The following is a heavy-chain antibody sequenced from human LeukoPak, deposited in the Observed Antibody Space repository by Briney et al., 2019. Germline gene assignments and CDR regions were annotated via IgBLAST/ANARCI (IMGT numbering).Heavy chain of an antibody. CDR2: ISRTGNSI. CDR1: GFALSSYE. Sequence: QPGGSLRLSCAASGFALSSYEMNWVRLAPGKGLEWISYISRTGNSIYYADSVKGRFTISRDSAKNSLYLQMNSLRADDTAVYYCARRTTGTTHNDAFDIWGQGTMVTVSS. V-gene: IGHV3-48*03. J-gene: IGHJ3*02. D-gene: IGHD1-1*01. CDR3: ARRTTGTTHNDAFDI.